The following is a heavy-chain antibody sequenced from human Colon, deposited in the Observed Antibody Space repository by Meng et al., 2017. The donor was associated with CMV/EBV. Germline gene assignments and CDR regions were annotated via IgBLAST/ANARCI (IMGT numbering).Heavy chain of an antibody. CDR1: GLTFSSYW. J-gene: IGHJ4*02. Sequence: FLRLSCEASGLTFSSYWMHWVRQAPGKGLVWVSGINRDATTTMYADSVKGRFTISRDNAKNTLYLQMNGLRAEDTAVYYCARAYDEWGRGTLVTVSS. V-gene: IGHV3-74*03. CDR2: INRDATTT. CDR3: ARAYDE.